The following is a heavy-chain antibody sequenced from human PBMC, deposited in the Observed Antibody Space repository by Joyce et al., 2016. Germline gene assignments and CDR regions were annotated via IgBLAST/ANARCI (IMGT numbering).Heavy chain of an antibody. CDR3: ARGASVYCSGGVCHFYYYYYMDV. V-gene: IGHV4-34*01. Sequence: QVQLQQWGAGLLKPSETLSLTCDVYNGSFSTYYWTWVRQTPGKGLEWIGEINHSGSNNFNPSLKSRITMSVETSKNQFSLKLSSVTAADTAVYYCARGASVYCSGGVCHFYYYYYMDVWGKGTTVTVSS. CDR2: INHSGSN. J-gene: IGHJ6*03. CDR1: NGSFSTYY. D-gene: IGHD2-8*02.